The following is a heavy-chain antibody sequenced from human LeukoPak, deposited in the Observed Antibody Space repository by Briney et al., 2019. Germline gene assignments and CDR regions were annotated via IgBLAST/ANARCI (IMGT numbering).Heavy chain of an antibody. J-gene: IGHJ3*02. CDR2: IYSGGST. CDR3: ATATKRITMIVEAFDI. CDR1: GFTVSSNY. D-gene: IGHD3-22*01. Sequence: GGSLRLSCAASGFTVSSNYMSWVRQAPGKGPEWVSVIYSGGSTYYADSVKGRFTISRDNSKNTLYLQMNSLRAEDTAVYYCATATKRITMIVEAFDIWGQGTMVTVSS. V-gene: IGHV3-53*01.